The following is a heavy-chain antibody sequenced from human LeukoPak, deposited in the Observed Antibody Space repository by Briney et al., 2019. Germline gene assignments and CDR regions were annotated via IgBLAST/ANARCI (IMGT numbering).Heavy chain of an antibody. J-gene: IGHJ4*02. CDR3: ARSFYDSSGVAFES. CDR1: GDSVSSNSAA. V-gene: IGHV6-1*01. CDR2: TYYRTKWYN. Sequence: SQTLSLTCAISGDSVSSNSAAWNWIRQSPSRGLEWLGRTYYRTKWYNDYAVSVNSRITINPDTSKNQFSLQLNSVTPEDTAVYCCARSFYDSSGVAFESWGQGTLVTVSS. D-gene: IGHD3-22*01.